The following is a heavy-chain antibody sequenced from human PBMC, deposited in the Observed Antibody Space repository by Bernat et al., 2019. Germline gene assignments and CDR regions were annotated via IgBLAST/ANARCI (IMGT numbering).Heavy chain of an antibody. CDR1: GFTLSNHY. J-gene: IGHJ4*02. D-gene: IGHD3-16*01. CDR3: TRLERGGKSDY. V-gene: IGHV3-72*01. Sequence: EVQLVESGGGLVHPGGSLRLSCAASGFTLSNHYMDWVRQAPGKGLEWVGRIKNKANNYNTECAAAVRGRLSMSTDDSKNSLNLQMNGLKPEDTAVYYCTRLERGGKSDYWGQGTLVTVSS. CDR2: IKNKANNYNT.